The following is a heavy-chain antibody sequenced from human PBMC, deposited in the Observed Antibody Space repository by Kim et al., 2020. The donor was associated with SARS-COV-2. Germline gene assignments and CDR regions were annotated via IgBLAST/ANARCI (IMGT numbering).Heavy chain of an antibody. D-gene: IGHD6-13*01. V-gene: IGHV4-59*01. CDR2: IYYSGST. CDR1: GGSISSYY. J-gene: IGHJ4*02. Sequence: SETLSLTCTVSGGSISSYYWSWIRQPPGKGLEWIGYIYYSGSTNYNPSLKSRVTISVDTSKNQFSLKLSSVTAADTAVYYCARGAPGIAAAGIDYWGQGTLVTVSS. CDR3: ARGAPGIAAAGIDY.